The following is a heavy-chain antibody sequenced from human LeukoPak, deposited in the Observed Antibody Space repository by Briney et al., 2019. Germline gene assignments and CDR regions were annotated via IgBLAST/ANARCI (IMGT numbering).Heavy chain of an antibody. Sequence: PSEALSLTCTVSGGSISSYYWSWIRQPPGKGLEWIGYIYYSGSTNYNPSLKSRVTISVDTSKNQFSLKLSSVTAADTAVYYCARGDREYTTTYYYWFGALPPSYYFDYWGQGTLVTVSS. J-gene: IGHJ4*02. CDR2: IYYSGST. D-gene: IGHD3-10*01. CDR1: GGSISSYY. V-gene: IGHV4-59*01. CDR3: ARGDREYTTTYYYWFGALPPSYYFDY.